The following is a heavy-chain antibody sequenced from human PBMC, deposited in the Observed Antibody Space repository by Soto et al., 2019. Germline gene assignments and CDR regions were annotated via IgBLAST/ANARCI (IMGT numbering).Heavy chain of an antibody. Sequence: PGESLKISCKGSGYSFSSYWIGWVRQMPGKGLEWMGIIQPGESETRYSPSFEGQVTISADKSITTAYLQWRSLKASDTAMYYCARTVGYCSGSYCYSNYYCGMDVWGQGTSVTVSS. CDR2: IQPGESET. V-gene: IGHV5-51*01. CDR3: ARTVGYCSGSYCYSNYYCGMDV. CDR1: GYSFSSYW. D-gene: IGHD2-15*01. J-gene: IGHJ6*02.